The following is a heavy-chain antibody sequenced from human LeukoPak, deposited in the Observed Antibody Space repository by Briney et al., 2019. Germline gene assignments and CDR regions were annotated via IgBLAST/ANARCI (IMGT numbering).Heavy chain of an antibody. Sequence: SQTLSLTCTVSGGSISSGGYYWSWIRQHPGKGLEWIGYIYYSGSTYYNPSLKSRVTISVDTSKNQFSLKLSSVTAADTAVYYRARGLWEVASGYYYGMDVWGQGTTVTVSS. V-gene: IGHV4-31*03. CDR3: ARGLWEVASGYYYGMDV. CDR1: GGSISSGGYY. J-gene: IGHJ6*02. D-gene: IGHD1-26*01. CDR2: IYYSGST.